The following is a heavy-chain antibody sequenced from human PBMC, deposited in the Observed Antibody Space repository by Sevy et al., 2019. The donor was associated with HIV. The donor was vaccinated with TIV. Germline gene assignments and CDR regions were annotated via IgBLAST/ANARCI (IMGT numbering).Heavy chain of an antibody. CDR3: VKDGAVAPSDY. V-gene: IGHV3-23*01. J-gene: IGHJ4*02. D-gene: IGHD6-19*01. CDR1: GFPLRNYA. CDR2: ISGSGGIT. Sequence: GSLRLSCAASGFPLRNYAMSWVRQAPGKGLEWVSAISGSGGITYYADSVKGRFTISRDNSKNTLDLEMNSLRAEDTAVYYCVKDGAVAPSDYWGQGTLVTVSS.